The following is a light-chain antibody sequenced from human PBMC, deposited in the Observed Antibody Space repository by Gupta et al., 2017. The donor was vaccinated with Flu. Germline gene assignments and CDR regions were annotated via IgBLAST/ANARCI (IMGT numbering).Light chain of an antibody. V-gene: IGLV10-54*04. Sequence: TATITCTGNSANVGNQGAAWLQQHRGHPPKLLSYRNNNRPSGISERFSASRSGNTASLTITGLQPEDEADYYCSAWDSSLSARLFGGGTSLTVL. CDR1: SANVGNQG. CDR3: SAWDSSLSARL. CDR2: RNN. J-gene: IGLJ3*02.